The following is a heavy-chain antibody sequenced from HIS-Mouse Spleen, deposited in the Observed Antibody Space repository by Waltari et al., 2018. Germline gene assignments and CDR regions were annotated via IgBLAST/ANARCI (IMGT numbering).Heavy chain of an antibody. V-gene: IGHV4-38-2*02. J-gene: IGHJ4*02. D-gene: IGHD2-8*01. CDR2: IYHSGST. CDR3: ARETGYCTNGVCSFFDY. Sequence: QVQLQESGPGLVKPSETLSLTCTVSGYSISSGYYWGWTRQPPGKGLEWIGSIYHSGSTYYNPSLKSRVTISVDTSKNQFSLKLSSVTAADTAVYYCARETGYCTNGVCSFFDYWGQGTLVTVSS. CDR1: GYSISSGYY.